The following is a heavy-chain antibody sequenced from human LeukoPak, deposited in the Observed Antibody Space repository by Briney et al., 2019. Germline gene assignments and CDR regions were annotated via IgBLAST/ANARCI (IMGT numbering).Heavy chain of an antibody. CDR1: GFTSSSYA. V-gene: IGHV3-30-3*01. CDR3: ARDRVGATDYFDY. Sequence: PGRSLRLSCAASGFTSSSYAMHWVRQAPGKGLEWVAVISYDGSNKYYADSVKGRFTISRDNSKNTLYLQMNSLRAEDTAVYYCARDRVGATDYFDYWGQGTLVTVSS. J-gene: IGHJ4*02. CDR2: ISYDGSNK. D-gene: IGHD1-26*01.